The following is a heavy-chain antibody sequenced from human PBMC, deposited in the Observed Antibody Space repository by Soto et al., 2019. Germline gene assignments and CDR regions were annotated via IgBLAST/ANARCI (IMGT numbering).Heavy chain of an antibody. CDR2: IYPGDSDT. CDR3: AIATYSRRWYDYYYYYGMAA. J-gene: IGHJ6*02. V-gene: IGHV5-51*01. Sequence: XESLKISCQCSGYSFTNYGIGWVLQVPGKGLEWMGIIYPGDSDTRYSPSFQGQVTISADKSISTAYLQWSSLKASDTAMYYCAIATYSRRWYDYYYYYGMAAWGQGTTVTVS. CDR1: GYSFTNYG. D-gene: IGHD6-13*01.